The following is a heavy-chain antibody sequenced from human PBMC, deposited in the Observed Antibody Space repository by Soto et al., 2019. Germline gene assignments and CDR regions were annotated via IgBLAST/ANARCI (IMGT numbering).Heavy chain of an antibody. CDR3: ASGQRYCSSTSCYGPYYYGMDV. V-gene: IGHV3-21*01. D-gene: IGHD2-2*01. Sequence: PXGSLLLSSAASGFTFSSYSMNWVRQAPGKGLEWVSSISSSSSYIYYADSVKGRFTISRDNAKNSLYLQMNSLRAEDTAVYYCASGQRYCSSTSCYGPYYYGMDVWGQGTTVTVSS. J-gene: IGHJ6*02. CDR1: GFTFSSYS. CDR2: ISSSSSYI.